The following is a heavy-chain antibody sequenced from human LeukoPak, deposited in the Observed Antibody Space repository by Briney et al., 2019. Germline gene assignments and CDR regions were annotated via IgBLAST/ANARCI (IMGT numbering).Heavy chain of an antibody. J-gene: IGHJ4*02. CDR2: ISGSGGST. V-gene: IGHV3-23*01. Sequence: PGGSLRLSCAASGFTFSSYAMSWVRQAPGKGLEWVSAISGSGGSTYYADSVKGRFTISRDNSKNTLYLQMNSLRAEDTAVYYCARGSLGDTAIEGPNWGQGTLVTVSS. D-gene: IGHD5-18*01. CDR3: ARGSLGDTAIEGPN. CDR1: GFTFSSYA.